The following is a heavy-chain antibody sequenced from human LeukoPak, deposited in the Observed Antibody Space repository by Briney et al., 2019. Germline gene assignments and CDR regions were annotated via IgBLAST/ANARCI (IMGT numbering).Heavy chain of an antibody. D-gene: IGHD3-3*01. CDR3: AKDPHKRLTQYYDFWSGFAYYFDY. V-gene: IGHV3-23*01. Sequence: GGSLRLSCAASGFTFSSYAMSWVRQAPGKGVEWVSAISGTGGSTYYADSVKDRFTISRDNSKNTLYLQMNSLRAEDTAVYYCAKDPHKRLTQYYDFWSGFAYYFDYWGQGTLVTVSS. J-gene: IGHJ4*02. CDR2: ISGTGGST. CDR1: GFTFSSYA.